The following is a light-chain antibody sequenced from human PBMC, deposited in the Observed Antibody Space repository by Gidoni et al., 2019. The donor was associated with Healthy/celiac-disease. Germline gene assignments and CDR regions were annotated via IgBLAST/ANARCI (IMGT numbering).Light chain of an antibody. Sequence: EIVLTQSPATLSLSPGERVTLSCRASQSVGSYLAWYQQKPGQAPRLLIYDSSNRATGIPARFSGSGSGTDFTLTISSLEPEDFALYYCQQRSNWPPFTFGPGTKLEIE. CDR2: DSS. CDR1: QSVGSY. J-gene: IGKJ2*01. CDR3: QQRSNWPPFT. V-gene: IGKV3-11*01.